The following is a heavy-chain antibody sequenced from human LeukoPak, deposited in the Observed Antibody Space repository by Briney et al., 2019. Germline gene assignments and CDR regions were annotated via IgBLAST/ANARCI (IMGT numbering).Heavy chain of an antibody. D-gene: IGHD3-9*01. CDR2: INPNSGGT. V-gene: IGHV1-2*02. CDR1: GYTLTGYY. J-gene: IGHJ4*02. Sequence: ASVKDSCRASGYTLTGYYMHWVRQAPGQGLEWMGWINPNSGGTNYAQKFQGRVTMTRDTSISTAYMELSRLRSDDTAVYYCARVRPYDILTLLYWGQGTLVTVSS. CDR3: ARVRPYDILTLLY.